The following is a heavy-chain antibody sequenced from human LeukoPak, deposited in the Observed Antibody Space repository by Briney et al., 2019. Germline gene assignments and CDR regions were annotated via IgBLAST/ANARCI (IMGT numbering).Heavy chain of an antibody. CDR3: AKDYGYSSSWYDY. V-gene: IGHV3-9*01. Sequence: GRSLRLSCEASGFTFDDYGMHWVRQAPGKGLEWVSTISWNSASVGYVDSVKGRFTISRDNAKKTLYLQMNSLRPEDTALYYCAKDYGYSSSWYDYWGQGTRVTVSS. D-gene: IGHD6-13*01. CDR2: ISWNSASV. J-gene: IGHJ4*02. CDR1: GFTFDDYG.